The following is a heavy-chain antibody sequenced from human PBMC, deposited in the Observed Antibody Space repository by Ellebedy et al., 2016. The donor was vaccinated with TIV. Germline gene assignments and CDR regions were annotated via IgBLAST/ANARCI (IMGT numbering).Heavy chain of an antibody. CDR2: ISHTGGRT. CDR3: AKGRGGGSDSSAPRYYFDY. J-gene: IGHJ4*02. Sequence: PGGSLRLSCAASGFTFSSFAMTWVRQAPGKGLEWVSTISHTGGRTYYADSVGGRFTISRDTSKKTLYLQMNSLRAEDTAIYYCAKGRGGGSDSSAPRYYFDYWGLGTLVTVSS. CDR1: GFTFSSFA. D-gene: IGHD3-22*01. V-gene: IGHV3-23*01.